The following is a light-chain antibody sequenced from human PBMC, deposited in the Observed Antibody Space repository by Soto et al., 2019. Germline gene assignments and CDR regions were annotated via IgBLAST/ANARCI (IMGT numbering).Light chain of an antibody. J-gene: IGKJ5*01. Sequence: EVVLTQSPATLSLSPGEGATLSCRASQSIGNYLAWYQQKPGQAPRLLIYATSNRATGIPARFSGTGSETDFTLTINRLEPEDFAVYYCQQYENSPITFGQGTRLEIK. CDR2: ATS. V-gene: IGKV3-11*01. CDR3: QQYENSPIT. CDR1: QSIGNY.